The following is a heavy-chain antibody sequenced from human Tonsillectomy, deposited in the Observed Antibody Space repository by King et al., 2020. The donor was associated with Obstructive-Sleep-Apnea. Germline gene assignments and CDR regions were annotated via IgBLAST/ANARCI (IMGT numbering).Heavy chain of an antibody. D-gene: IGHD3-22*01. V-gene: IGHV2-5*02. CDR2: IYWDDDK. CDR3: ANRRTAPITMIVVDAFDI. Sequence: VTLKESGPTLVKPTQTLTLTCTFSGFSLSTSGVGVGWSRQPPGKALEGLALIYWDDDKRYSPSLKSRLTITQDTSKNQVVLTMTNMDPVEKATYYCANRRTAPITMIVVDAFDIWGQGTMVTVSS. J-gene: IGHJ3*02. CDR1: GFSLSTSGVG.